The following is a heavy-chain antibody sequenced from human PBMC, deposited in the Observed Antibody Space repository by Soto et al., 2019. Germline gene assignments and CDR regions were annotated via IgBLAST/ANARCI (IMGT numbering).Heavy chain of an antibody. CDR1: GFTFSSYG. Sequence: QVQLVESGGGVVQPGRSLRLSCAASGFTFSSYGMHWVRQAPGKGLEWVAVIWYDGSNKYYADSVKGRFTISRDNSKNTMYLQMNSLRAESTAVYYCARGGHQAGTGHFGGAYAFDIWGQGTMVTVSS. J-gene: IGHJ3*02. CDR3: ARGGHQAGTGHFGGAYAFDI. V-gene: IGHV3-33*01. D-gene: IGHD1-1*01. CDR2: IWYDGSNK.